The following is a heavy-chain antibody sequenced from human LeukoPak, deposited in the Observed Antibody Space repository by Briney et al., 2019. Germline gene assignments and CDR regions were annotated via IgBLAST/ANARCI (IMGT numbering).Heavy chain of an antibody. CDR1: GGSVSNSLYY. V-gene: IGHV4-61*01. CDR2: IYYNGDT. CDR3: ARVLRAASWRSYDY. J-gene: IGHJ4*02. D-gene: IGHD5-18*01. Sequence: PSETLSLTCPVSGGSVSNSLYYWSWLRQPPGKGLEWIGYIYYNGDTNYNPSLKSRVIISIDTSSNQFSLRLNSMTAADTAVYYCARVLRAASWRSYDYWGQGSLVTVSS.